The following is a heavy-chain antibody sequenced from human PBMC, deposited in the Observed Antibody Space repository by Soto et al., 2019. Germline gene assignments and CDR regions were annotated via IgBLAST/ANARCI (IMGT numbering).Heavy chain of an antibody. CDR1: GFTFSSYG. CDR3: ARDYRLTMVRGPGWFDP. J-gene: IGHJ5*02. V-gene: IGHV3-33*01. D-gene: IGHD3-10*01. Sequence: QVQLVESGGGVVQPGRSLRLSCAASGFTFSSYGMHWVRQAPGKGLEWVAVIWYDGSNKYYADSVKGRFTISRDNSKYTLYLKMNSLRAEDTAVYYCARDYRLTMVRGPGWFDPWGQGTLVTVSS. CDR2: IWYDGSNK.